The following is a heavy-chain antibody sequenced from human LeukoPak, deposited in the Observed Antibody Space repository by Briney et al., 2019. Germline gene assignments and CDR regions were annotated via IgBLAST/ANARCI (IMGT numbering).Heavy chain of an antibody. V-gene: IGHV3-20*01. Sequence: GGSLRLSCAASGFTFSSYSMNWVRQAPGKGLEWVSGINWNGGSTGYADSVKGRFTISRDNAKNSLYLQMNSLRAEDTAFYHCARVGTDGSGSYEGWFDPWGQGTLVTVSS. D-gene: IGHD3-10*01. J-gene: IGHJ5*02. CDR2: INWNGGST. CDR1: GFTFSSYS. CDR3: ARVGTDGSGSYEGWFDP.